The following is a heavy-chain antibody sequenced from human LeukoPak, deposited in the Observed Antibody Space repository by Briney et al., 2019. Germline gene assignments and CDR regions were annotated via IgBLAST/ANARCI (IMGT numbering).Heavy chain of an antibody. CDR2: ISTSGST. D-gene: IGHD3-10*01. CDR1: GGSISSGSYY. Sequence: SSQTLSLTCTVSGGSISSGSYYWSWIRQPAGKGLEWIGRISTSGSTNYNPSLKRRVTISVDTSKNQFSLKLSSVTATDTAVYYCARAFYGSGFYWGQGTLVTVSS. CDR3: ARAFYGSGFY. V-gene: IGHV4-61*02. J-gene: IGHJ4*02.